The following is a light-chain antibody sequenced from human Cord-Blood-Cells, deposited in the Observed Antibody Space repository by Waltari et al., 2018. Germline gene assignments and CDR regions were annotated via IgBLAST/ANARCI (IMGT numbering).Light chain of an antibody. J-gene: IGKJ1*01. Sequence: EIVLTQSPGTLSLSPGERATPSCRASQSVSCSYLAWYQQKPGQAPRLLSYGASSRATGIPDRFSGSGSGTDFTLTISRLEPEDFAVYYCQQYGSSPPWTFGQGTKVEIK. CDR1: QSVSCSY. CDR3: QQYGSSPPWT. V-gene: IGKV3-20*01. CDR2: GAS.